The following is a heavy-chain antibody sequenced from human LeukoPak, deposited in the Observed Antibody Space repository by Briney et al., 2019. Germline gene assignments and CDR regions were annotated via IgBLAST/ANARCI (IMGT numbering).Heavy chain of an antibody. D-gene: IGHD3-10*01. CDR2: IDQSGTT. J-gene: IGHJ4*02. CDR3: ARGPHYYFGYGYFDT. V-gene: IGHV4-34*01. Sequence: SETLSLTCVVNGGSFSGYYWSWIRQPPGKGLEWIGEIDQSGTTNYNASLKSRVAISIATSKKQFSLPLTSMTAADTAVYYCARGPHYYFGYGYFDTWGQGTRVTVSS. CDR1: GGSFSGYY.